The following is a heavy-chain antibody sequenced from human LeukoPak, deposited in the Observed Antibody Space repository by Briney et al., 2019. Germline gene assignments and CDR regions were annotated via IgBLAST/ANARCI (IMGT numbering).Heavy chain of an antibody. V-gene: IGHV3-9*01. CDR3: VKGPFGSGTSEGFDF. CDR2: ISWNSGLK. J-gene: IGHJ4*02. D-gene: IGHD3-10*01. CDR1: GFTFDDFA. Sequence: PGGSLRLSCAASGFTFDDFAMHWVRQVPGKGLEWVSGISWNSGLKGYADSVKGRFTISRDNAKNSAFLQMNSLRPEDTALYSCVKGPFGSGTSEGFDFWGQGILVTVSS.